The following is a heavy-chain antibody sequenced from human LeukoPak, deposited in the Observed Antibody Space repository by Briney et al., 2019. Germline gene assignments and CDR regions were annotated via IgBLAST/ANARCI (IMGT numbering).Heavy chain of an antibody. CDR1: GFTLSNYA. D-gene: IGHD3-22*01. CDR3: ARDRDYESSGYYFDAFDI. Sequence: GESLRLSCAASGFTLSNYAMHWVRQAPGKGLEWVAVISYDGSNKYYADSVKGRFTISRDSSKNTLYLQMSSLRAEDTALYYCARDRDYESSGYYFDAFDIWGQGTMVTVSS. V-gene: IGHV3-30-3*01. J-gene: IGHJ3*02. CDR2: ISYDGSNK.